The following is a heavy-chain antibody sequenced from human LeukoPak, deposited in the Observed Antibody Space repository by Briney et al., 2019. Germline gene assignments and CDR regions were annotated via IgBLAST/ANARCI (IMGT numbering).Heavy chain of an antibody. J-gene: IGHJ6*03. CDR3: ARDASEAFWSGYSPTYFYYYYMDV. V-gene: IGHV4-59*01. D-gene: IGHD3-3*01. CDR2: IYYSGST. CDR1: GGSITNYY. Sequence: PSETLSLTCIISGGSITNYYWSWLRQPPGKGLEWIGYIYYSGSTSYNPSLKSRVTISVDTSKNQFSLKLSSVTAADTAVYYCARDASEAFWSGYSPTYFYYYYMDVWGKGTTVTVSS.